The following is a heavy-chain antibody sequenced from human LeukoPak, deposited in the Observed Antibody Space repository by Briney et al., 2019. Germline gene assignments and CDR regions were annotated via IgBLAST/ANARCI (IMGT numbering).Heavy chain of an antibody. CDR2: ISYDGSNK. J-gene: IGHJ4*02. CDR1: GFTFSSYG. CDR3: AKAEFFQGYAPFDY. V-gene: IGHV3-30*18. Sequence: PGGSLRLSCAASGFTFSSYGMHWVRQAPGKGLEWVAVISYDGSNKYYADSVKGRFTISRDNSKNTLYLQMNSLRAEDTAVYYCAKAEFFQGYAPFDYWGQGTLVTVSS. D-gene: IGHD2-2*01.